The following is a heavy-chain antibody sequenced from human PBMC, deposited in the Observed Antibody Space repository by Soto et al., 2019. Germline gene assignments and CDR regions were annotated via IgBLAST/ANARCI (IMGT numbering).Heavy chain of an antibody. V-gene: IGHV3-66*01. CDR2: IYSVGST. Sequence: GGSLRLSCAASGFTVSSNYMSWVRQAPGKGLEWFSVIYSVGSTYYADSVKGSFTISRDISKNTLFFQMNGLRAEDTAVYYCARDGERIGLFDYWGQGTPVTVSS. J-gene: IGHJ4*02. D-gene: IGHD3-10*01. CDR1: GFTVSSNY. CDR3: ARDGERIGLFDY.